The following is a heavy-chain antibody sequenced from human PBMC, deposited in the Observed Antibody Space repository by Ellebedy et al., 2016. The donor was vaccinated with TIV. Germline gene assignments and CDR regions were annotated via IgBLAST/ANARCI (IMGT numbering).Heavy chain of an antibody. CDR1: GFTFSSYW. CDR2: INSDGSST. D-gene: IGHD6-19*01. CDR3: ARPAVAGTWGFDY. V-gene: IGHV3-74*03. Sequence: HTGGSLRLSCAASGFTFSSYWMHWVRQAPGKGLVWVSRINSDGSSTTYADSVKGRFTISRDNAKNTLYLQMKSLRPEDTAVYYCARPAVAGTWGFDYWGQGTLVTVSS. J-gene: IGHJ4*02.